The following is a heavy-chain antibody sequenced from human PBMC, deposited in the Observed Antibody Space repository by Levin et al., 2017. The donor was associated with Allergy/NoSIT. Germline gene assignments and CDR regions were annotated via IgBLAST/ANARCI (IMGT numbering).Heavy chain of an antibody. CDR1: GYTFTSYA. J-gene: IGHJ6*03. D-gene: IGHD3-10*01. V-gene: IGHV1-3*01. CDR3: ARGEVLLWFREPLFYMDV. Sequence: ASVKVSCKASGYTFTSYAMHWVRQAPGQRLEWMGWINAGNGNTKYSQKFQGRVTITRDTSASTAYMELSSLRSEDTAVYYCARGEVLLWFREPLFYMDVWGKGTTVTVSS. CDR2: INAGNGNT.